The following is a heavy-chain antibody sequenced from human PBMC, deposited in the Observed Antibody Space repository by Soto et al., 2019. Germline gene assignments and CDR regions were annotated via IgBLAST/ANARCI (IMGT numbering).Heavy chain of an antibody. CDR3: ARSQGSSTSLEIYYYYYYGMDV. CDR1: GGTFSSYA. V-gene: IGHV1-69*13. CDR2: IIPIPGTA. Sequence: SGKVSCKASGGTFSSYAISWVRQAPGQGLEWMGGIIPIPGTANYAQKFQGRVTITADESTSTAYMELSSLRSEDTAVYYCARSQGSSTSLEIYYYYYYGMDVCVQVTTVTVSS. J-gene: IGHJ6*02. D-gene: IGHD2-2*01.